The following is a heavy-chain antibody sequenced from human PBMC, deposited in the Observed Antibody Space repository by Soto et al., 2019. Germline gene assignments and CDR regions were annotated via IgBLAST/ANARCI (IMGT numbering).Heavy chain of an antibody. D-gene: IGHD1-7*01. V-gene: IGHV3-23*01. CDR3: AREVNYAYYSYGMDV. Sequence: GWSLRLSCAASGFAFSSYAMSCVRQAPGWGLEWVSAISCSGGSTDYEDSGKVRFTISRCNSQHTLYMQMNSMKEEDTAVYYRAREVNYAYYSYGMDVWGQGTTVTASS. CDR2: ISCSGGST. J-gene: IGHJ6*02. CDR1: GFAFSSYA.